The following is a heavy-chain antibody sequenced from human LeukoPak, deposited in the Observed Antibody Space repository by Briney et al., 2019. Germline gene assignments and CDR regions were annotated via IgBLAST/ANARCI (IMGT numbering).Heavy chain of an antibody. V-gene: IGHV3-30*02. D-gene: IGHD6-19*01. J-gene: IGHJ1*01. CDR2: IRYDGSNK. CDR1: GFTFSSYG. CDR3: AKDGERAVVPFFQH. Sequence: PGGSLRLSCAASGFTFSSYGMHWVRQAPGKGLEWVAFIRYDGSNKYYADSVKGRFTISRDNSKNTLYLQMNSLRAEDTAVYYCAKDGERAVVPFFQHWGQGTLVTVSS.